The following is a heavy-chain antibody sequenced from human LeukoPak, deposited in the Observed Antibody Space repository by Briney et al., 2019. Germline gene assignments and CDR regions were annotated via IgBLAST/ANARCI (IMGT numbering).Heavy chain of an antibody. CDR2: ISSSSSYI. Sequence: GXSLRLSCAASGFTFSSYSMNWVRQAPGKGLEWVSSISSSSSYIYYADSVKGRFTIYRDNAKNSLYLQMNSLRAEDTAVYYCARDPPTYYYGSGRGAFDIWGQGTMVTVSS. D-gene: IGHD3-10*01. V-gene: IGHV3-21*01. CDR3: ARDPPTYYYGSGRGAFDI. J-gene: IGHJ3*02. CDR1: GFTFSSYS.